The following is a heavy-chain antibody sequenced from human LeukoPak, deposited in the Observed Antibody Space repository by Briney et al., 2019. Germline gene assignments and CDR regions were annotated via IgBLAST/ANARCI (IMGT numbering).Heavy chain of an antibody. D-gene: IGHD2-21*01. CDR3: ARVTYCGGDCSLGGAFDI. J-gene: IGHJ3*02. V-gene: IGHV1-8*03. CDR2: MNPNSGNT. Sequence: ASVTVSCKSSGYTFTSYDINWVRQATGQGLEWMGWMNPNSGNTGYAQKFQGRVTITRNTSISTAYVELSSLRSEDTAVYYCARVTYCGGDCSLGGAFDIWGQGTMVTVSS. CDR1: GYTFTSYD.